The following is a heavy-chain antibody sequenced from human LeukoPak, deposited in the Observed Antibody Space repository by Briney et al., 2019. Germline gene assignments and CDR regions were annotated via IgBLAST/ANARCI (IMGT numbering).Heavy chain of an antibody. Sequence: ASVKVSCKVSGYTLTELSLHWVRQAPGKGLEWMGGLDPEDGEMIYSRKFQGRVTMTEDTSTDIAYMEMSSLRSEDTAVYYCATGRTKWDLLNYWGQGTLVTVSS. CDR1: GYTLTELS. CDR2: LDPEDGEM. CDR3: ATGRTKWDLLNY. D-gene: IGHD1-26*01. J-gene: IGHJ4*02. V-gene: IGHV1-24*01.